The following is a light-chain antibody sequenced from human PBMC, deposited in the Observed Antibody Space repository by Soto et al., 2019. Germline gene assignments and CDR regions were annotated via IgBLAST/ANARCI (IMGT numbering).Light chain of an antibody. CDR3: AAWDDSLRGYV. J-gene: IGLJ1*01. Sequence: QSVLSQPPSASGTPGQRVTISCSGSSSNIGRNYIYWYQQLPGTAPELLIYGNTQRPSGVPDRFSGSKSGTSVSLAISGLRSEDEADYYCAAWDDSLRGYVFGTGTKLTVL. CDR1: SSNIGRNY. V-gene: IGLV1-47*02. CDR2: GNT.